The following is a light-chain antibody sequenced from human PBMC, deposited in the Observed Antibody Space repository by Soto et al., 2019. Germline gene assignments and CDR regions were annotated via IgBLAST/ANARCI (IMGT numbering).Light chain of an antibody. CDR3: NSYTSSSTWV. CDR1: SSDVGGYIY. V-gene: IGLV2-14*01. Sequence: QSALTQPASVSGSPGQSVTISCTGTSSDVGGYIYVSWYQQHPGKAPKLMIYEVSNRPSGVSDRFSGSKSGNTASLTISGLQAEDEADYYCNSYTSSSTWVFGGGTKLTVL. J-gene: IGLJ3*02. CDR2: EVS.